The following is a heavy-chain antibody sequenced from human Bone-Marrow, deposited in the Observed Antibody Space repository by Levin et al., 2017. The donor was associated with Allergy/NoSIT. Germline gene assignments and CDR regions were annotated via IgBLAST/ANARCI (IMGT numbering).Heavy chain of an antibody. CDR2: IYHSGST. D-gene: IGHD2-8*02. CDR3: ARRNSSWVVFAFDM. J-gene: IGHJ3*02. V-gene: IGHV4-4*02. Sequence: GGGLEWIGEIYHSGSTNYNPSLKNRIFISVDKSRNQFSLRLNSVTAADTALYYCARRNSSWVVFAFDMWGQGTLVTVSS.